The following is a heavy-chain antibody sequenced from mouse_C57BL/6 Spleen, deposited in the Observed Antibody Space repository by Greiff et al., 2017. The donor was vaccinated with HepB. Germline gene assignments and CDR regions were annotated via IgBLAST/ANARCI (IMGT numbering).Heavy chain of an antibody. J-gene: IGHJ4*01. D-gene: IGHD4-1*01. CDR2: IYPGDGDT. V-gene: IGHV1-82*01. Sequence: QVQLKQSGPELVKPGASVKISCKASGYAFSSSWMNWVKQRPGKGLEWIGRIYPGDGDTNYNGKFKGKATLTADKSSSTAYMQLSSLTSEDSAVYFCARSSANFDYAMDYWGQRTSVTVSS. CDR3: ARSSANFDYAMDY. CDR1: GYAFSSSW.